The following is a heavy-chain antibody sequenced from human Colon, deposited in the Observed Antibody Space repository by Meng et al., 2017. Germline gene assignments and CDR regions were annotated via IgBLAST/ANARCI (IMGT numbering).Heavy chain of an antibody. CDR3: ARERVATTAVDF. Sequence: AHLVQAGAEVRRAGSSVNLSCKASGVTFNNCAFNWVRQAPGQGLEWMGEIIPIFGKTNYAQKFQGRVTITADGSTNTSFMELSSLISEDSAVYYCARERVATTAVDFWGLGTLVTVSS. V-gene: IGHV1-69*01. D-gene: IGHD1-1*01. CDR1: GVTFNNCA. J-gene: IGHJ4*02. CDR2: IIPIFGKT.